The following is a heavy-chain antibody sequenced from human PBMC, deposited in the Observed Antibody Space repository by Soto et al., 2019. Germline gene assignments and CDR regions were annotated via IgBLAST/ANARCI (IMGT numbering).Heavy chain of an antibody. CDR1: GFTFSSYW. Sequence: GGSLRLSCAASGFTFSSYWMSWVRQAPGKGLEWVANIKQDGSEKYYVDSVKGRFTISRDNAKNSLYLQMNSLRAEDTAVYYCAKQRAGFGSGSDTYYFDYWGQGTLVTVSS. CDR3: AKQRAGFGSGSDTYYFDY. V-gene: IGHV3-7*03. CDR2: IKQDGSEK. J-gene: IGHJ4*02. D-gene: IGHD3-10*01.